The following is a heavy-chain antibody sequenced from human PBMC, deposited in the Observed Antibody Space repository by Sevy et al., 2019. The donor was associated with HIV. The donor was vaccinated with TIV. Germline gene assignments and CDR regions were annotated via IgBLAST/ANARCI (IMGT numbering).Heavy chain of an antibody. V-gene: IGHV3-23*01. CDR2: ISNSGGMT. CDR1: GLIFSSYG. CDR3: AKNSITGGGTDY. D-gene: IGHD3-10*01. J-gene: IGHJ4*02. Sequence: GGSLRLSCAASGLIFSSYGMNWVRQAPGKGLEWVSGISNSGGMTYYADSVKGRFTISRDNSKNTLYLQMNSLRAEDTALYYCAKNSITGGGTDYWGQGTLVTVSS.